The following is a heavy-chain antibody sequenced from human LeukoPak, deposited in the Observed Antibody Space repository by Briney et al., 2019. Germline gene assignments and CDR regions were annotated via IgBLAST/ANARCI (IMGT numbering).Heavy chain of an antibody. CDR1: GDTFTSYG. J-gene: IGHJ4*02. V-gene: IGHV1-18*04. CDR3: ARDLGYYYGSGSYSEFDY. CDR2: SSAYNGNT. Sequence: GASVKVSCKASGDTFTSYGVSWGRQAPGQGVEWMGWSSAYNGNTNYAQKLQGRDTMTTDPSTSTAYMELRSLRSDDTAVYYCARDLGYYYGSGSYSEFDYWGQGTLVTVSS. D-gene: IGHD3-10*01.